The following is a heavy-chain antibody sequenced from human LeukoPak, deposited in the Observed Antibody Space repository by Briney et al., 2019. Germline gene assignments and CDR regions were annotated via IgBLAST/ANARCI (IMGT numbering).Heavy chain of an antibody. CDR1: GGTFSSYA. J-gene: IGHJ3*02. D-gene: IGHD3-10*01. V-gene: IGHV1-69*06. Sequence: SVKVSCKASGGTFSSYAISWVRQAPGQGLEWMGGIIPIFGTANYAQKFQGRVTITADKSTSTAYMELSSLRSEDTAVYYCAKSNGYGLVDIWGQGTMVTVSS. CDR2: IIPIFGTA. CDR3: AKSNGYGLVDI.